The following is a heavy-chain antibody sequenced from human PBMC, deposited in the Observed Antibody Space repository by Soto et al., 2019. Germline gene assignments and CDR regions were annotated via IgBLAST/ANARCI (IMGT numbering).Heavy chain of an antibody. D-gene: IGHD1-1*01. V-gene: IGHV3-73*01. J-gene: IGHJ4*02. Sequence: PGGSLRLSCASSGFTFGASALQWVRQASGKGLEWLGRIGSKGETYATTYAASVKGRFTISRDNAKNTLYLQMNSLRAEDTAVYYCARGGPGTNIFDYWGPGTLVTVSS. CDR1: GFTFGASA. CDR2: IGSKGETYAT. CDR3: ARGGPGTNIFDY.